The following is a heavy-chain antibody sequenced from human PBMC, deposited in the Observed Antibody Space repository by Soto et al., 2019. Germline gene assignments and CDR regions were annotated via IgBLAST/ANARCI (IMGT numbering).Heavy chain of an antibody. J-gene: IGHJ6*02. CDR3: ARQQLLPFYYALDV. D-gene: IGHD1-26*01. Sequence: SSETLSLTCNVSGGSISGYYWSRIRQSPGKGLEYIGYIYYRGSTNYNSSLKSRVTMSVDTSRNQFSLKMNSVTAADTAVYYCARQQLLPFYYALDVWGQGTTVTVSS. V-gene: IGHV4-59*01. CDR1: GGSISGYY. CDR2: IYYRGST.